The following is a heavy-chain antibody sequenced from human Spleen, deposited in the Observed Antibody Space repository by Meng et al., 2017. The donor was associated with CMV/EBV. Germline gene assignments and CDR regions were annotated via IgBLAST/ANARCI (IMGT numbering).Heavy chain of an antibody. J-gene: IGHJ5*02. CDR1: GFSFSSFE. CDR2: ISSTSTTK. CDR3: ARNEYSSSTFDP. V-gene: IGHV3-48*03. D-gene: IGHD6-6*01. Sequence: GESLKISCAASGFSFSSFEMNWVRQAPGKGLEWIAYISSTSTTKYYADSVKGRFAIARDNAKNSLYLQMNSLRAEDTAVYYCARNEYSSSTFDPWGQGTLVTVSS.